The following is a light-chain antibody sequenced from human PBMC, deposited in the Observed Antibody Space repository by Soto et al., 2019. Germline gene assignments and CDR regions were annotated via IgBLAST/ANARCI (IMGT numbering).Light chain of an antibody. CDR2: GNT. CDR1: SSNIGAGYD. CDR3: LSFDSSLSVV. Sequence: QAVVTQPPSVSGAPGQRVTISCTGSSSNIGAGYDVHWYQQLPGRAPKLLIYGNTNRPSGVPDRFSGSKSGTSASPAITGLQAEYEADYYCLSFDSSLSVVFGGGTKLTVL. J-gene: IGLJ2*01. V-gene: IGLV1-40*01.